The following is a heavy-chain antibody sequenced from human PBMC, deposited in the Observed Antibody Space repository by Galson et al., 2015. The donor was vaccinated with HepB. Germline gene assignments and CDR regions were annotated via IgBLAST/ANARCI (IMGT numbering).Heavy chain of an antibody. CDR3: ARDLRYSGYEWDSSAAFDI. D-gene: IGHD5-12*01. V-gene: IGHV7-4-1*02. CDR1: GYTFTSYA. CDR2: INTNTGNP. J-gene: IGHJ3*02. Sequence: SVKVSCKASGYTFTSYAMNWVRQAPGQGLEWMGWINTNTGNPTYAQGFTGRFVFSLDTSVSTAYLQISSLKAEDTAVYYCARDLRYSGYEWDSSAAFDIWGQGTMVTVSS.